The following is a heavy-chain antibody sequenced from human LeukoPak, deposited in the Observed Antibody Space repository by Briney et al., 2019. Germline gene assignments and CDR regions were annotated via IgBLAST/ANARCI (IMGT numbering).Heavy chain of an antibody. CDR3: VRGATAVTRHLDY. Sequence: ASLRLSCAASGFTFSGYSMNWVRQAPGKGLEWVSIISSDSSHIYDTDSAKGRFTISRDNAKNSLYLQMNSLRPEDTAVYYCVRGATAVTRHLDYWGQGTLVTVSS. D-gene: IGHD4-23*01. CDR1: GFTFSGYS. CDR2: ISSDSSHI. V-gene: IGHV3-21*01. J-gene: IGHJ4*02.